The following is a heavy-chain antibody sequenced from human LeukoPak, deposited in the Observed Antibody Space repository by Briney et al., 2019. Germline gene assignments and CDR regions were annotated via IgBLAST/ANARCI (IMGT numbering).Heavy chain of an antibody. V-gene: IGHV3-7*03. D-gene: IGHD3-3*01. CDR2: IKEDGSEK. CDR3: ARHYDFWSGSGLDYGMDV. J-gene: IGHJ6*02. Sequence: AGGSLRLSCAASGFTFSSYWMSWVRQAPGKGLEWVAKIKEDGSEKYYVDSVKGRFTISRDNAKNSLYLQINNLRAEDTAVYYCARHYDFWSGSGLDYGMDVWGQGTTVTVSS. CDR1: GFTFSSYW.